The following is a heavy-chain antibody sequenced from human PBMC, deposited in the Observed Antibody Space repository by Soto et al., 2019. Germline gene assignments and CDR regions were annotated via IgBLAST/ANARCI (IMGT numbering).Heavy chain of an antibody. J-gene: IGHJ6*02. CDR1: GGSFSGYY. Sequence: SETLSLTCAVYGGSFSGYYWSWIRQPPGKGLEWIGEINHSGSTNYNPSLKSRVTISVDTSKNQFSLKLSSVTAADTAVYYCASRSSGWYVGKMTDYYDTEDYGMDVWGQGTTVTVSS. CDR2: INHSGST. V-gene: IGHV4-34*01. CDR3: ASRSSGWYVGKMTDYYDTEDYGMDV. D-gene: IGHD6-19*01.